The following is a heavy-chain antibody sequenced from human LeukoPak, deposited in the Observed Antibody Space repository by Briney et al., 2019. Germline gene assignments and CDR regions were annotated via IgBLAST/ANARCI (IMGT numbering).Heavy chain of an antibody. CDR2: ISYDGSNK. J-gene: IGHJ4*02. CDR1: GFTFSSYG. V-gene: IGHV3-30*03. Sequence: PGRSLRLSCAASGFTFSSYGMHWVRQAPGKGLEWVAVISYDGSNKYYADSVKGRFTISRDNSNNTLYLQMNSLRAEDTAVYYCATDLHPYIAVAGSFDYWGQGTLVTVSS. CDR3: ATDLHPYIAVAGSFDY. D-gene: IGHD6-19*01.